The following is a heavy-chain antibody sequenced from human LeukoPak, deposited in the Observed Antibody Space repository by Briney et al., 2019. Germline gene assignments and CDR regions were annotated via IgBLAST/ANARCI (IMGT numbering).Heavy chain of an antibody. CDR1: GGSISSYY. V-gene: IGHV4-59*01. D-gene: IGHD3-10*01. J-gene: IGHJ6*04. CDR3: ARSSSGSYYNFYYYYGMDV. CDR2: TYYSGST. Sequence: SETLSLTCTVSGGSISSYYWSWIRQPPGKGLEWIGYTYYSGSTNYNPSLKSRVTISVDTSKNQFSLKLSSVTAADTAVYYCARSSSGSYYNFYYYYGMDVWGKGTTVTVSS.